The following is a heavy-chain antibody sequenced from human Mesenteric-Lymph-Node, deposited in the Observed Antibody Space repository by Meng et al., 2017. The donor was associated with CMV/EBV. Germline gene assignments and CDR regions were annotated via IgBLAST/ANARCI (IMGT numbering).Heavy chain of an antibody. D-gene: IGHD5-12*01. CDR1: GFMFTSNW. CDR3: ARGPGYSGYDPIDY. J-gene: IGHJ4*02. V-gene: IGHV3-30*03. Sequence: GGSLRLSCADSGFMFTSNWMSWVRQAPGKGLEWVAVISYDGSNKYYADSVKGRFTISRDNSKNTLYLQMNSLRAEDTAVYYCARGPGYSGYDPIDYWGQGTLVTVSS. CDR2: ISYDGSNK.